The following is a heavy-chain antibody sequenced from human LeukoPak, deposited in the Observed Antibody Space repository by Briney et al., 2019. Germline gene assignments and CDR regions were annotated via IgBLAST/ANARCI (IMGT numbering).Heavy chain of an antibody. CDR2: INPSGGST. Sequence: ASVKVSCKASGYTFTSYYMHWVRQAPGQGLEWMGIINPSGGSTSYAQKLQGRVTMTTDTSTSTAYMELRSLRSDDTAVYYCARGGMSGHHPVDYWGQGTLVTVSS. CDR1: GYTFTSYY. V-gene: IGHV1-46*01. CDR3: ARGGMSGHHPVDY. D-gene: IGHD3-3*01. J-gene: IGHJ4*02.